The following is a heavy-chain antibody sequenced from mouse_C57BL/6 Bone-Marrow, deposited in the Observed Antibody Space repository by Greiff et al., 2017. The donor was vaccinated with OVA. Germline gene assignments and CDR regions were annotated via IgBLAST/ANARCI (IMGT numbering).Heavy chain of an antibody. CDR3: ARAGFYYDYVYFDY. D-gene: IGHD2-4*01. CDR2: IYPGSGST. V-gene: IGHV1-55*01. CDR1: GYTFTSYW. Sequence: QVQLQQPGTELVKPGASVKLSCKASGYTFTSYWMHWVKQRPGQGLEWIGDIYPGSGSTNYNEKFKSKATLTVDTSSSTAYMQLSSLTSEDSAVYYCARAGFYYDYVYFDYWGQGTTLTVSS. J-gene: IGHJ2*01.